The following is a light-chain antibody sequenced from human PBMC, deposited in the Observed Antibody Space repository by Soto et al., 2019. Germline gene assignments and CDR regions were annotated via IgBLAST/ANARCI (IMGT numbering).Light chain of an antibody. J-gene: IGLJ2*01. V-gene: IGLV2-14*01. CDR2: EVS. Sequence: QSVLTQPASVSGSPGQSITISCTGTSSDVGGYNHVSWYQQHPGKAPKVIIYEVSNRPSGISHRFSGSKSGNTASLTISGLQAEDEAGYYCSSYTSSSTSVFGGGTKLTVL. CDR3: SSYTSSSTSV. CDR1: SSDVGGYNH.